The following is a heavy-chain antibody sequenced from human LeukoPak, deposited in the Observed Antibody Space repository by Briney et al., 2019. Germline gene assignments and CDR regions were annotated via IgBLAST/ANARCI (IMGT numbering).Heavy chain of an antibody. CDR2: MSTSGTT. J-gene: IGHJ4*02. CDR1: GGSVTTYY. V-gene: IGHV4-4*07. Sequence: PSETLSLTCTVSGGSVTTYYWSWIRQSAGKGLEWIGHMSTSGTTTYNPSLKSRVTMSVDTSKNQFSLKLTSVTAADTALYYCAREATVVGATIIWGQGTLVAVSS. D-gene: IGHD1-26*01. CDR3: AREATVVGATII.